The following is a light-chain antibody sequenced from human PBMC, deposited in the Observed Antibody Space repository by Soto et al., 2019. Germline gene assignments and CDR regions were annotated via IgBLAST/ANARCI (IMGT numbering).Light chain of an antibody. Sequence: EIVMTQSPATLFVSPGERATLSCRASQTVSDDLAWYQQKPGQAPRLLIYGASTTATDIPARFSGGGSGTEFTPTISSLQSEDSAIYYCQQYHDWPPITFGPGTKVNI. V-gene: IGKV3-15*01. J-gene: IGKJ3*01. CDR1: QTVSDD. CDR3: QQYHDWPPIT. CDR2: GAS.